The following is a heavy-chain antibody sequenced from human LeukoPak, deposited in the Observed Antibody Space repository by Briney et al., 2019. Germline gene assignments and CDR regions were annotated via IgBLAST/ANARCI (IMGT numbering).Heavy chain of an antibody. D-gene: IGHD6-19*01. CDR2: ISHSGST. J-gene: IGHJ1*01. Sequence: SETLSLTCAVYGGSFSGYYWSWIRQPPGKGLEWIGEISHSGSTNYNPSLKSRVTISVDTSKNQFSLKLSSVTAADTAVYYCARGQAVAGVQYFQHWGQGTLVTVSS. CDR3: ARGQAVAGVQYFQH. CDR1: GGSFSGYY. V-gene: IGHV4-34*01.